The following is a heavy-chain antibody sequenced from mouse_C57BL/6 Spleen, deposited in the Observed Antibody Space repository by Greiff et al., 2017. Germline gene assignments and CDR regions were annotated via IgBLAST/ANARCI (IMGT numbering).Heavy chain of an antibody. D-gene: IGHD2-14*01. Sequence: VQLQQPGAELVRPGSSVKLSCKASGYTFTTSWMDWVKQRPGHGLEWIGNIYPSDSETNYNQKFKDKATLTVDKSSSTAYMQLSSLTSEDSAVYYCAREESVGTGQYAMDYWGQGTSVTVSS. CDR3: AREESVGTGQYAMDY. CDR2: IYPSDSET. V-gene: IGHV1-61*01. J-gene: IGHJ4*01. CDR1: GYTFTTSW.